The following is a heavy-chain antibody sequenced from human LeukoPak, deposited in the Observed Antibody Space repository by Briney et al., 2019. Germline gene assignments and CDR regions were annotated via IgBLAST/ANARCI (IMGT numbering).Heavy chain of an antibody. D-gene: IGHD2-2*01. J-gene: IGHJ5*02. CDR3: ARTEAFCSDTSCSNWFDP. V-gene: IGHV4-4*02. Sequence: PSETLSLTCAVSGGSVSRSNWWNWVRQPPGKGLEWIGEIHHSGSTNYNPSLKSRVTMSVDKSKNQFSLKSSSVTAADTAVYYCARTEAFCSDTSCSNWFDPWGQGTLVTVSS. CDR1: GGSVSRSNW. CDR2: IHHSGST.